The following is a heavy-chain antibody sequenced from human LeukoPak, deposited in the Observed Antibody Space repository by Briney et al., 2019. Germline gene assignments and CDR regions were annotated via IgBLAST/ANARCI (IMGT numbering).Heavy chain of an antibody. Sequence: SQTLSLTCTVSGGSISSGSYYWSWIRQPAGKGLEWIGRIYTSGSTNYNPSLKSRVTISVDTSKNQFSLKLSSVTAADTAVYYCAREYCSSTSCYWRYWGQGTLVTVSS. J-gene: IGHJ4*02. CDR2: IYTSGST. CDR3: AREYCSSTSCYWRY. V-gene: IGHV4-61*02. D-gene: IGHD2-2*01. CDR1: GGSISSGSYY.